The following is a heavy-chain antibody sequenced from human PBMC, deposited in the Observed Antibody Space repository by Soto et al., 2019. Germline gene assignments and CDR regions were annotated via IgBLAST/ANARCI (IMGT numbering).Heavy chain of an antibody. CDR1: GFTFSSYA. CDR3: AKDQASGQGSFDS. V-gene: IGHV3-23*01. CDR2: ISGSGGST. Sequence: XGSLRLSCAASGFTFSSYAMSWVRQAPGKGLDWVSAISGSGGSTYYADSVKGRFTISRDNSKNTLFLQMNSLRADDTAVYYCAKDQASGQGSFDSWGQGSLVTVSS. J-gene: IGHJ4*02.